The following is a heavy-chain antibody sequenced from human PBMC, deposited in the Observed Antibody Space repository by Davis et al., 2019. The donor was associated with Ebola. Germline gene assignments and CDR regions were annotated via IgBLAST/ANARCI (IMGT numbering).Heavy chain of an antibody. CDR3: AKPHRDIVVVYGMDV. CDR2: ISGSGGST. D-gene: IGHD2-21*01. Sequence: GESLKISCAASGFTFSSYAMSWVRQAPGKGLEWVSAISGSGGSTYYADSVKGRFTISRDNSKNTLYLQMNSLRAEDTAVYYCAKPHRDIVVVYGMDVWGQGTTVTVSS. V-gene: IGHV3-23*01. CDR1: GFTFSSYA. J-gene: IGHJ6*02.